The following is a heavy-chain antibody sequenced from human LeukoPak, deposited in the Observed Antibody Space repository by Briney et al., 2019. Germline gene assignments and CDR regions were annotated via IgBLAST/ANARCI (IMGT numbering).Heavy chain of an antibody. J-gene: IGHJ4*02. D-gene: IGHD3-10*01. CDR3: AKDRWFGSPGYYFDY. CDR2: ISGSGGST. CDR1: GFTFSSYA. Sequence: GGSLRLSCAASGFTFSSYATSWVRQAPGKGLEWVSAISGSGGSTYYADSVKGRFTISRDNSKNTLYLQMNSLRAEDTAVYYCAKDRWFGSPGYYFDYWGQGTLVTVSS. V-gene: IGHV3-23*01.